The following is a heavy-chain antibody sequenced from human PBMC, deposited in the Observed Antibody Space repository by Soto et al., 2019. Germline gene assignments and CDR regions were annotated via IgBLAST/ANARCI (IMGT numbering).Heavy chain of an antibody. Sequence: GGSLRLSCAASGFTFSSYSMSWVRQAPGKGLEWVSHITASGGTTYYADSVRGRFTISRDSSRSTLYLQMNSLRAEDTAVYYCVKEIRIFGVVIFDYWGQGTLVTVSS. CDR3: VKEIRIFGVVIFDY. D-gene: IGHD3-3*01. J-gene: IGHJ4*02. CDR2: ITASGGTT. CDR1: GFTFSSYS. V-gene: IGHV3-23*01.